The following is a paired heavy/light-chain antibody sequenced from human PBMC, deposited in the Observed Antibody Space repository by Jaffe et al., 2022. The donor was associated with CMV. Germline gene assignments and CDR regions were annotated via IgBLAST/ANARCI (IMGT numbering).Light chain of an antibody. CDR3: QQYYSTPQT. J-gene: IGKJ1*01. Sequence: DIVMTQSPDSLAVSLGERATINCKSSQSVLYSSNNKNYLAWYQQKSGQPPRLLIYWASTRESGVPDRFSGSGSGTDFSLTISSLQAEDVASYYCQQYYSTPQTFGQGTKVEIK. CDR1: QSVLYSSNNKNY. V-gene: IGKV4-1*01. CDR2: WAS.
Heavy chain of an antibody. CDR1: GLTFSSYW. J-gene: IGHJ5*02. V-gene: IGHV3-74*03. CDR3: ARDPAGGHEVWLPGGWFDP. CDR2: INSDGSST. D-gene: IGHD3-16*01. Sequence: EVQLVESGGGLVQPGGSLRLSCAASGLTFSSYWMHWLRQAPGKGLVWVSRINSDGSSTTYADSVKGRFTISRDNAKNTLYLQMNSLRAEDTAVYYCARDPAGGHEVWLPGGWFDPWGQGTLVTVSS.